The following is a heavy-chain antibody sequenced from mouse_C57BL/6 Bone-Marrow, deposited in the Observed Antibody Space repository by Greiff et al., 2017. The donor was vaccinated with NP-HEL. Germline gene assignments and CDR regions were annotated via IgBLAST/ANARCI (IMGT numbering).Heavy chain of an antibody. CDR2: IYSSSGNT. Sequence: QVQLKESGAELARPGASVKLSCKASGYTFTSYGISWVQQRTGKGLEWIGEIYSSSGNTYYHEKFKGKAILTAAKSSSQTYLEISSLTSEDSVVYFCASAMDYYGSSPFAYWGRGTLVTVSA. CDR1: GYTFTSYG. D-gene: IGHD1-1*01. J-gene: IGHJ3*01. CDR3: ASAMDYYGSSPFAY. V-gene: IGHV1-81*01.